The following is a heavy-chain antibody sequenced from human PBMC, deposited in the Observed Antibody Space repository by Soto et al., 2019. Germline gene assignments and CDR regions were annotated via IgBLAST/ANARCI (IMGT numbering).Heavy chain of an antibody. J-gene: IGHJ6*02. CDR2: INAGNGNT. Sequence: GASVKVSCKASGYTFTSYAMHWVRQAPGQRLEWMGWINAGNGNTKYSQKFQGRVTITRDTSASTAYMELSSLRSEDTAVYYCARDYDSSGYYYSYGMDVWGQGTTVTVSS. CDR3: ARDYDSSGYYYSYGMDV. V-gene: IGHV1-3*01. CDR1: GYTFTSYA. D-gene: IGHD3-22*01.